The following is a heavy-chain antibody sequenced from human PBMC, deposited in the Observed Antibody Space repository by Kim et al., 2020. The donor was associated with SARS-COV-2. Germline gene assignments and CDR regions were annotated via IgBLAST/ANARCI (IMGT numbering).Heavy chain of an antibody. V-gene: IGHV4-31*02. CDR3: ASLLPDYYDSSGTDY. D-gene: IGHD3-22*01. Sequence: PSLKSRVTISVDPSKNQFSLKLSSVTAADTAVYYCASLLPDYYDSSGTDYWGQGTLVTVSS. J-gene: IGHJ4*02.